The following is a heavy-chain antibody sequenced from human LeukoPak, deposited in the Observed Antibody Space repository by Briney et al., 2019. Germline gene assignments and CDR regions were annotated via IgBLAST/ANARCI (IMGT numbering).Heavy chain of an antibody. V-gene: IGHV3-21*01. J-gene: IGHJ4*02. CDR2: ISRSSGYV. CDR1: GFTLSSCS. D-gene: IGHD6-13*01. CDR3: ARFPEGSSTWSIDF. Sequence: GGSLRLPCAASGFTLSSCSMNWVRQAPGKGLEWVSSISRSSGYVFYADSMKGRLTVSRDNSKNSLYLQMNTLRAEDTAVYYCARFPEGSSTWSIDFWGQGTLVTVSS.